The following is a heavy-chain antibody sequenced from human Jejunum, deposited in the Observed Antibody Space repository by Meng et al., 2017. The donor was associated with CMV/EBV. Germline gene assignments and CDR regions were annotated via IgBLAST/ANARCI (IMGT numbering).Heavy chain of an antibody. CDR2: IWSDRSNI. CDR1: GFPFSTYG. Sequence: ASGFPFSTYGMHWVRQAPGKGLEWMAVIWSDRSNIYYADSVRGRFTISRDNSKNTLYLQMSSLRAEDTAVYYCAKEGVYDGYAVDYWGQGTLVTVSS. CDR3: AKEGVYDGYAVDY. D-gene: IGHD5-24*01. J-gene: IGHJ4*02. V-gene: IGHV3-33*06.